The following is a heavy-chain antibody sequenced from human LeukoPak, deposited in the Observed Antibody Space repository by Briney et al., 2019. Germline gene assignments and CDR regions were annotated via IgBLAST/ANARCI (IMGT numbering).Heavy chain of an antibody. J-gene: IGHJ4*02. Sequence: SETLSLTCAVYGGSFSGYYWSWVRQPPGKGLEWIGEINHSGSTNYNPSLTSRVTISVDTSKNQFSLKLSSVTAADTAVYYCARSGGYSYRTNRLDYWGQGTLVTVSS. D-gene: IGHD5-18*01. V-gene: IGHV4-34*01. CDR1: GGSFSGYY. CDR3: ARSGGYSYRTNRLDY. CDR2: INHSGST.